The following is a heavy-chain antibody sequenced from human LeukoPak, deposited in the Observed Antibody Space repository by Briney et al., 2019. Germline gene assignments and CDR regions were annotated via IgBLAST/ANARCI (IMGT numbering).Heavy chain of an antibody. CDR2: IYPGDSDT. CDR3: ARLDGDQLYYYYYGMDV. Sequence: GESLKISCKGSGYSFTSYWIGWVRQMPGKGLEWMGIIYPGDSDTRYSPSFQGQVTISADKSISTAYLQWSSLKASDTAMYYCARLDGDQLYYYYYGMDVWGQGTTVTVSS. D-gene: IGHD4-17*01. CDR1: GYSFTSYW. J-gene: IGHJ6*02. V-gene: IGHV5-51*01.